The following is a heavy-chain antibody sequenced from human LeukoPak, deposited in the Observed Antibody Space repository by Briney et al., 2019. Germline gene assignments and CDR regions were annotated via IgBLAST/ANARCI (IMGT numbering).Heavy chain of an antibody. D-gene: IGHD3-22*01. Sequence: PSETLSLTCTVSGGSISSYYWSWIRQPPGKGLEWIGFIYYSGSTNYNPSLKSRVTISVDTSKNQFSLKLSSVTAADTAVYYCARDMGFDRPRAQFDYWGQGTLVTVPS. V-gene: IGHV4-59*01. CDR1: GGSISSYY. J-gene: IGHJ4*02. CDR3: ARDMGFDRPRAQFDY. CDR2: IYYSGST.